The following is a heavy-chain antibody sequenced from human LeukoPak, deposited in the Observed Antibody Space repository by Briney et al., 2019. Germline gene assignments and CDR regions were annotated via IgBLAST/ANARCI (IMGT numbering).Heavy chain of an antibody. CDR2: IYHSGST. Sequence: SETLSLTCTVSGYSMSSGYYWGWIGPPPGKGLEWVGSIYHSGSTYYNPSLKSRVTISVDTSKNQFSLKLSSVTAADTAVYYCARGASSRRFDYWGQGTLVTVSS. V-gene: IGHV4-38-2*02. CDR3: ARGASSRRFDY. CDR1: GYSMSSGYY. D-gene: IGHD6-13*01. J-gene: IGHJ4*02.